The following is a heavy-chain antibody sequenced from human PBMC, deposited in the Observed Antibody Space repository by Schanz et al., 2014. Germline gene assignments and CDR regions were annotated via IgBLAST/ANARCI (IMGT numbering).Heavy chain of an antibody. CDR2: ISYDGSSK. CDR3: ARGPIPIQGVPMDF. J-gene: IGHJ4*02. Sequence: QVQLVESGGGVVHPGRSLRLSCAASGFTFSRYGMHWVRQAPGKGLEWVALISYDGSSKNHADSVQGRFTISRDNSKDTLYLQMSGLTPEDTAVYYCARGPIPIQGVPMDFWGQGTLVTVSS. V-gene: IGHV3-33*01. CDR1: GFTFSRYG. D-gene: IGHD3-10*01.